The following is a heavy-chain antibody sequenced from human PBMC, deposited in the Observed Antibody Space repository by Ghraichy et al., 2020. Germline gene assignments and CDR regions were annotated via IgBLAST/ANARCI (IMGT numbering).Heavy chain of an antibody. CDR3: AKRPIGLYSGSYFDH. CDR1: GFNFRNYA. Sequence: GGSLRLSCGASGFNFRNYAMSWVRQAPGKGLECVAGISVSGGSTDYADSVKGRFTISRDNVKKTLYLEMNSLRADDTALYFCAKRPIGLYSGSYFDHWGQGSLVTVSS. V-gene: IGHV3-23*01. CDR2: ISVSGGST. D-gene: IGHD1-26*01. J-gene: IGHJ4*02.